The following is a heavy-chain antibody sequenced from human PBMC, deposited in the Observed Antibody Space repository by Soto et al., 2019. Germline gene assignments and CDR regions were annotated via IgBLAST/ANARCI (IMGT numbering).Heavy chain of an antibody. CDR3: AITTIFGVTYYYYGMDV. V-gene: IGHV3-48*03. CDR2: ISSSGSTI. CDR1: GFTFSSYA. D-gene: IGHD3-3*01. Sequence: EVQLVESGGGLVQPGGSLRLSCAASGFTFSSYAMNWVRQAPGKWLEWVSYISSSGSTIYYADSVKGRFTISRDNAKNSLYLQMNSLRAEDTAVYYCAITTIFGVTYYYYGMDVWGQGTTVTVSS. J-gene: IGHJ6*02.